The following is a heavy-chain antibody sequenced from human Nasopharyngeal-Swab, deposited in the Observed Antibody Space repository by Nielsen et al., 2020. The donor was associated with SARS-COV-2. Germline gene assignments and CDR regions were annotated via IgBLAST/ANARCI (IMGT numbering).Heavy chain of an antibody. J-gene: IGHJ4*02. CDR2: ISSGGRTI. Sequence: GGSLRLSCAASESTFSGYSMSWVRQAPGKGPEWISYISSGGRTIRYADSVKGRFTISRDKAGNTLSLQMTNLTAEDTGNYFCVRDTNRYVYGNGAAFDHWGQGTQVTVSS. CDR1: ESTFSGYS. CDR3: VRDTNRYVYGNGAAFDH. V-gene: IGHV3-48*01. D-gene: IGHD2-8*01.